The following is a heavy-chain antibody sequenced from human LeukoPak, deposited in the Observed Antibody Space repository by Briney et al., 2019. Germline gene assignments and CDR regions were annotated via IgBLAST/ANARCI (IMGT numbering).Heavy chain of an antibody. V-gene: IGHV3-21*01. CDR3: ARDGIAVAGTSEGWFDP. D-gene: IGHD6-19*01. CDR1: GFTFSSYS. Sequence: GGSLRLCCAASGFTFSSYSVNWVRQATGKGLEWVSSISSSSSYIYYADSVKGRFTISRDNAKNSLYLQMNSLRAEDTAVYYCARDGIAVAGTSEGWFDPWGQGTLVTVSS. CDR2: ISSSSSYI. J-gene: IGHJ5*02.